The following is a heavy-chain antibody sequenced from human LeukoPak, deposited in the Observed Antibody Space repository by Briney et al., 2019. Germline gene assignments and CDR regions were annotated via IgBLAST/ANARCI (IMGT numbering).Heavy chain of an antibody. Sequence: GGSLRLSCAASGFTFSSYSMNWVRQAPGKGLEWVSSISSSSSYIYYADSVKGRFTISRDNAKNSLYLQMNSLRAEDTAVYYGGRGGGGGYCSSTSCHPPFDYWGQGTLVTVSS. CDR2: ISSSSSYI. V-gene: IGHV3-21*01. J-gene: IGHJ4*02. CDR1: GFTFSSYS. CDR3: GRGGGGGYCSSTSCHPPFDY. D-gene: IGHD2-2*01.